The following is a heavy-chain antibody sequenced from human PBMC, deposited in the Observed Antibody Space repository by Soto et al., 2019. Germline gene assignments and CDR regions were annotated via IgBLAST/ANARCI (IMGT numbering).Heavy chain of an antibody. CDR1: GYTFTSYA. V-gene: IGHV1-3*01. D-gene: IGHD6-19*01. CDR2: INAGNGNT. CDR3: ARDRAQGSPRWFDP. Sequence: ASVKVSCKASGYTFTSYAVHWVRQAPGQRLEWMGWINAGNGNTKYSQKFQGRVTITRDTSASTAYMEMSSLRSEDTAVYYCARDRAQGSPRWFDPWGQGTLVTVSS. J-gene: IGHJ5*02.